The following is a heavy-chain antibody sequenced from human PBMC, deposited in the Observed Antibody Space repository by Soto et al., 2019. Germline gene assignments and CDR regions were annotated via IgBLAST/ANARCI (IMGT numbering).Heavy chain of an antibody. Sequence: GGPLSLSCAASEFTFSDYYMSWIRQAPGKGLEWVSYISTSGGTIYYADSVKGRFTISRDNAKNSLYLQMNSLRAEDTAVYYSARTGGVVVVAAHFDFWGHGTLVTVSS. J-gene: IGHJ4*01. CDR3: ARTGGVVVVAAHFDF. CDR1: EFTFSDYY. D-gene: IGHD2-15*01. V-gene: IGHV3-11*01. CDR2: ISTSGGTI.